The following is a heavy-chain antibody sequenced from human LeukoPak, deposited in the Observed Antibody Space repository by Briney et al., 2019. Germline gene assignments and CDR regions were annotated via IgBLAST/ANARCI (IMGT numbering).Heavy chain of an antibody. D-gene: IGHD4-17*01. CDR1: GFTFSSYA. Sequence: PGGSLRLSCAASGFTFSSYAMSWVRQAPGKGLEWVSAISGSGGSTYYADSVKGRFTISRDDSKNTLYLQMNSLRAEDTAVYYCAKGENYGDFKYFDYWGQGTLVTVSS. V-gene: IGHV3-23*01. J-gene: IGHJ4*02. CDR2: ISGSGGST. CDR3: AKGENYGDFKYFDY.